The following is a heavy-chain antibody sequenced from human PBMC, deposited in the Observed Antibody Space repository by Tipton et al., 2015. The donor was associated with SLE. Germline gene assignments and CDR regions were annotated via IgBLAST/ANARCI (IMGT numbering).Heavy chain of an antibody. Sequence: TLSLTCTVSGGSISSHYWSWIRQPPGKGLEWIGYIYYSGSTNYNPSLKSRVTISVDTSKNQFSLKLSSVTAADTAVYYCARSEGGDYYYGMDVWGQGTTVTVSS. CDR2: IYYSGST. D-gene: IGHD2-21*01. J-gene: IGHJ6*02. CDR1: GGSISSHY. V-gene: IGHV4-59*08. CDR3: ARSEGGDYYYGMDV.